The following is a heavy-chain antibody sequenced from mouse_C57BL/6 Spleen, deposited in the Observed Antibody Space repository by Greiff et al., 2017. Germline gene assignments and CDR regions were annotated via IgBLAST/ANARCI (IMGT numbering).Heavy chain of an antibody. D-gene: IGHD2-5*01. J-gene: IGHJ1*03. CDR1: GFTFTDYE. Sequence: QVQLQQSGAELVRPGASVTLSCKASGFTFTDYEMHWVKQTPVHGLEWIGAIDPETGGTAYNQKFKGKAILTADKSSSTAYMELRSLTSEDSAVYYCAPNINYPHWYFEVWGTGTTVSVSS. CDR2: IDPETGGT. CDR3: APNINYPHWYFEV. V-gene: IGHV1-15*01.